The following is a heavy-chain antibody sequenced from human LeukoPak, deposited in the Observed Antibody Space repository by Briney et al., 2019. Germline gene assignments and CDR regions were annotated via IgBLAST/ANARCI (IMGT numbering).Heavy chain of an antibody. V-gene: IGHV1-3*01. CDR1: GCPFTNYA. CDR2: INAGNDDT. Sequence: ASVKVSCKAYGCPFTNYAYHWVRQAPGQGLEWLGWINAGNDDTKYSQKFQGRVTITRDTSASTAYMELSSLTSDDTSVYYYYTLDVWGQGTTVTVSS. J-gene: IGHJ6*02. CDR3: YTLDV.